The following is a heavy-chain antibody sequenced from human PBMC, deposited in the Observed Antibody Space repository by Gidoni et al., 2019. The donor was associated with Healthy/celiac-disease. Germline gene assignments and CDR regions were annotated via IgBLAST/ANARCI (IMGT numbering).Heavy chain of an antibody. D-gene: IGHD1-26*01. Sequence: EVQLVESGGGLVKPGGSLRLSCAASGFTFSSYSMNWVRQAPGKGLEWVSSISSSSSYIYYADSVKGRFTISRDNAKNSLYLQMNSLRAEDTAVYYCARWELLRSAPFDYWGQGTLVTVSS. CDR3: ARWELLRSAPFDY. CDR2: ISSSSSYI. J-gene: IGHJ4*02. V-gene: IGHV3-21*01. CDR1: GFTFSSYS.